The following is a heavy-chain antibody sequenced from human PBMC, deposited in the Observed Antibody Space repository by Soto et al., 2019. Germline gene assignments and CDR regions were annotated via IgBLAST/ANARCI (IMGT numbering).Heavy chain of an antibody. J-gene: IGHJ4*02. V-gene: IGHV1-2*04. CDR2: INPNCGGT. Sequence: ASVKVSCKASGGTFSSYAISWVRQAPGQGLEWMGGINPNCGGTNYAQKFQGWVTMTRDTSISTAYMELSRLRSDDTAVYYCARGDEIIGSYLDNSFDYWGQGTLVTVSS. CDR3: ARGDEIIGSYLDNSFDY. D-gene: IGHD1-26*01. CDR1: GGTFSSYA.